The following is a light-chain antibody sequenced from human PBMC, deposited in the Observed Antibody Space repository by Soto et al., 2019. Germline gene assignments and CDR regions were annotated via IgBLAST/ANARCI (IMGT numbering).Light chain of an antibody. CDR3: PEGDESRNALV. J-gene: IGLJ2*01. CDR1: SSNIGSNA. V-gene: IGLV1-44*01. CDR2: TNN. Sequence: QSVLTQPPSASGTPGQRVTISCSGASSNIGSNAVNWYQQLPGTAPQLLIYTNNQRPSGVPDRFSGSKSGTSASLAITGPRCGDGVDSPCPEGDESRNALVFGGGT.